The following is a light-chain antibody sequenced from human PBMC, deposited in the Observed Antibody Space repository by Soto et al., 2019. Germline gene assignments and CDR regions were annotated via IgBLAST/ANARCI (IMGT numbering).Light chain of an antibody. CDR2: DAS. Sequence: IQMTQSPSSLSASVGDRVTITCRANQDIYTFLAWYQQRPGKAPELLIYDASTLQAGVPSRFSGDGFGTHFTLTISSLQPEDVATYDCQHYNKAPWTFGQGTKV. CDR1: QDIYTF. J-gene: IGKJ1*01. V-gene: IGKV1-27*01. CDR3: QHYNKAPWT.